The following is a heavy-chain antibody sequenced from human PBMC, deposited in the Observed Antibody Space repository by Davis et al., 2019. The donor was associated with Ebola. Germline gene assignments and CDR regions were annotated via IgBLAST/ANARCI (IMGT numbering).Heavy chain of an antibody. J-gene: IGHJ3*02. Sequence: PGGSLRLSCAASGFTFSSYAMHWVRQAPGKGLEWVAVISYDGSTKYYADSVKGRFTISRDNSKNTLYLQMNSLRAEDTAVYYCARGWDIVLLPATMAAAFDIWGQGTMVTVSS. D-gene: IGHD2-2*01. CDR3: ARGWDIVLLPATMAAAFDI. V-gene: IGHV3-30*04. CDR1: GFTFSSYA. CDR2: ISYDGSTK.